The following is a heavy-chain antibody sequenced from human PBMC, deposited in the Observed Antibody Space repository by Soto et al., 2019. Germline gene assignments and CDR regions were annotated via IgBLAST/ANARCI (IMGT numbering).Heavy chain of an antibody. CDR1: GFTFSNYW. V-gene: IGHV3-7*04. D-gene: IGHD2-15*01. J-gene: IGHJ6*02. Sequence: EVQLVESGGGLVQPGGSLRLSCAASGFTFSNYWMSWVRQAPGKGLEWVANIKQDGSEKYYVDSVKGRFIIPRDNTKNSLHLQMNSLRAEDTAVFYCARDWVAGRNYYYGVDVWGQGTTVTVSS. CDR2: IKQDGSEK. CDR3: ARDWVAGRNYYYGVDV.